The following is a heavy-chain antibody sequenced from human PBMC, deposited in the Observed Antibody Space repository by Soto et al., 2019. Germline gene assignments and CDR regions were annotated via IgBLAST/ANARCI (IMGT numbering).Heavy chain of an antibody. CDR3: ARDGRSYVDDILTGYPEGYYYGMDV. J-gene: IGHJ6*02. CDR2: IIPIFGTA. CDR1: GGTFSSYA. D-gene: IGHD3-9*01. V-gene: IGHV1-69*13. Sequence: VASVKVSCKASGGTFSSYAISWVRQAPGQGLEWMGGIIPIFGTANYAQKFQGRVTITADESTSTAYMELSSLRSEDTAVYYCARDGRSYVDDILTGYPEGYYYGMDVWGQGTTVTVSS.